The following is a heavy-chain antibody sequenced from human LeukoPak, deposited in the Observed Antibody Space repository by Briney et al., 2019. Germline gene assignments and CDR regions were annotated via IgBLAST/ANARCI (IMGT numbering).Heavy chain of an antibody. J-gene: IGHJ5*02. CDR2: IYYTGST. D-gene: IGHD1-26*01. CDR3: ARAGRFDP. CDR1: GGSISSTHYF. V-gene: IGHV4-39*07. Sequence: SETLSLTRTVSGGSISSTHYFWGWIRQPPGKGLEWIGNIYYTGSTYYNPSLRSRVTLSVDTSKNQFSLKLSSVTAADTAVYYCARAGRFDPWGQGTLVTVSS.